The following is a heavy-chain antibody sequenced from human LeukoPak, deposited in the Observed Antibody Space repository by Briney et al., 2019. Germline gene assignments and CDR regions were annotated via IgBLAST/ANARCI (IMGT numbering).Heavy chain of an antibody. Sequence: GSLRLSCATSGFIFSSDSMIWVRQPPGKGLEWIGEINHSGSTNYNPSLKSRVTISVDTSKNQFSLKLSSVTAADTAVYYCASKRPNWGSAFFDYWGQGTLVTVSS. CDR2: INHSGST. D-gene: IGHD7-27*01. J-gene: IGHJ4*02. V-gene: IGHV4-34*01. CDR1: GFIFSSDS. CDR3: ASKRPNWGSAFFDY.